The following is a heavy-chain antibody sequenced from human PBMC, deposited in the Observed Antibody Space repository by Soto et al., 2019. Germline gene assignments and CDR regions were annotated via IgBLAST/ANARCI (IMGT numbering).Heavy chain of an antibody. J-gene: IGHJ4*02. Sequence: EVQLVESGGGLVQPGGSLRLSCAASGFTFSSYSMNWVRQAPGKGLEWVSYISSSSSTIYYADSVKGRFTISRDNAKNSLYLQMNSLRDEDTAVYYCAPSTSSGWSKRGGYYFDYWGQGTLVTVSS. V-gene: IGHV3-48*02. D-gene: IGHD6-19*01. CDR3: APSTSSGWSKRGGYYFDY. CDR1: GFTFSSYS. CDR2: ISSSSSTI.